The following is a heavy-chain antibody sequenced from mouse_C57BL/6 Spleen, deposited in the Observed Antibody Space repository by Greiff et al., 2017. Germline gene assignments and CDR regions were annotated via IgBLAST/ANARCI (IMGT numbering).Heavy chain of an antibody. J-gene: IGHJ4*01. CDR1: GFSFTSYG. CDR3: ARAPYDCYAMDY. Sequence: QVQLQQSGPGLVQPSQSLSITCTVSGFSFTSYGVHWVRQSPGKGLEWLGVIWSGGGTDYNAAFISRMSISKDKSKSQIFFKMHSLRADDTAIYFCARAPYDCYAMDYWGQGTSVTVSS. D-gene: IGHD6-5*01. CDR2: IWSGGGT. V-gene: IGHV2-2*01.